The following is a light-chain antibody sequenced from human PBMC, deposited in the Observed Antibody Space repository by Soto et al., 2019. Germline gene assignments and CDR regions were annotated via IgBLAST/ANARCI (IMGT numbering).Light chain of an antibody. CDR1: QSVSTSY. Sequence: DIVLTQSPGTLSLSPGERATLSCRASQSVSTSYFAWYQQKPGQAPRLLIYGTSTRATGIPDRFSGSGSGTDFTLTISRLEPEDFAVYFRQQYSSSPPITFGQGTRLE. CDR3: QQYSSSPPIT. V-gene: IGKV3-20*01. CDR2: GTS. J-gene: IGKJ5*01.